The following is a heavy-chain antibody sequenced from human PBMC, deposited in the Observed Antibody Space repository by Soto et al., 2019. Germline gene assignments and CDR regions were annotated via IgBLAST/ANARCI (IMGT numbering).Heavy chain of an antibody. CDR3: ARDMGIMGATYYYYGMDV. CDR2: INPNSGGT. V-gene: IGHV1-2*04. Sequence: ASVKVSCKASGYTFTGYYMHWVRQAPGQGLEWMGWINPNSGGTNYAQKFQGWVTMTRDTSISTAYMELSRLRSDDTAVYYCARDMGIMGATYYYYGMDVWGQGTTVTSP. CDR1: GYTFTGYY. J-gene: IGHJ6*02. D-gene: IGHD1-26*01.